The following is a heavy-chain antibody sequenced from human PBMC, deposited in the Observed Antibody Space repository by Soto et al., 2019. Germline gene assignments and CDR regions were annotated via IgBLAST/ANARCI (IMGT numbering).Heavy chain of an antibody. CDR3: TTLDGDYPSWDAFDI. Sequence: EVQLVESGGGWVKPGGSLRLSCAASGFTFSNAWMNWVRQAPGKGLEWVGRIKSKTDGGTTDYAAPVKGRFTISRDDSKNTLYLQMNSLKTEDTAVYYCTTLDGDYPSWDAFDIWGQGTMVTVSS. CDR1: GFTFSNAW. CDR2: IKSKTDGGTT. J-gene: IGHJ3*02. D-gene: IGHD4-17*01. V-gene: IGHV3-15*07.